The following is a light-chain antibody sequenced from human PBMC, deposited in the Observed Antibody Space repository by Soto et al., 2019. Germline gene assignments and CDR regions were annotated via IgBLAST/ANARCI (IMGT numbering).Light chain of an antibody. CDR1: QSVSSY. CDR2: GAS. Sequence: VLEQPPATLALSPGERPNLSCRASQSVSSYLAWYQQKPGQAPRLLIYGASTRATGIPARFTGSGSGTEFTLTISSLQSEDFAVYYCQQYNDWTPITFGQGTRLEIK. V-gene: IGKV3-15*01. CDR3: QQYNDWTPIT. J-gene: IGKJ5*01.